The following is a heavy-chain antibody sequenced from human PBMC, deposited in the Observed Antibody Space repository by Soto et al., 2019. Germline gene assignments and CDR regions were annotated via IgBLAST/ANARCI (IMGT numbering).Heavy chain of an antibody. D-gene: IGHD7-27*01. CDR3: ARESEDLTSNFDY. Sequence: GGSLGLSCAASGFTFTRYSMTWVRQAPGKGLEWVSSISSTTNYIYYADSMKGRFTVSRDNAKNSVYLEMNSLSAEDTAVYYCARESEDLTSNFDYWAQGTLVTVSS. CDR2: ISSTTNYI. J-gene: IGHJ4*02. CDR1: GFTFTRYS. V-gene: IGHV3-21*01.